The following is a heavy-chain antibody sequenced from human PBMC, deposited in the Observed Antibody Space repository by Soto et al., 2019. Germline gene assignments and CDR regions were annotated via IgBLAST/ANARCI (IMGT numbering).Heavy chain of an antibody. D-gene: IGHD1-20*01. CDR2: SYYSGTS. J-gene: IGHJ5*02. CDR3: TRRYNWNDYYFDP. Sequence: PSDTLSLTCTVSGGSIRVQGYYWTWIRQTPGKGLEWVGSSYYSGTSYFNPALKGRVTISVDTSTNQFSLRLTSVTAADTAVYYCTRRYNWNDYYFDPWGQGTLVTVSS. V-gene: IGHV4-39*01. CDR1: GGSIRVQGYY.